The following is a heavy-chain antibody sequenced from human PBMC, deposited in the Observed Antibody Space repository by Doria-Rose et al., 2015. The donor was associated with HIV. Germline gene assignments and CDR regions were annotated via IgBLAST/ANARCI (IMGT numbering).Heavy chain of an antibody. J-gene: IGHJ1*01. Sequence: WIRQSPGKGLEWIGEINHGGSTNYNPSLKSRVTISLDMSKNQFSLKVTSVTAADTAVYYCARGPSDFGDYVAFQHWGQGTLVTVSS. D-gene: IGHD4-17*01. CDR2: INHGGST. V-gene: IGHV4-34*01. CDR3: ARGPSDFGDYVAFQH.